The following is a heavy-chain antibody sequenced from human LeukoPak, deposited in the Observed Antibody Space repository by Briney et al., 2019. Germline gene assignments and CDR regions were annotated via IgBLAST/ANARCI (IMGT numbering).Heavy chain of an antibody. CDR3: GREGDFYGGRDYGVDV. CDR2: INHSGST. CDR1: GGSFSGYY. D-gene: IGHD3-10*01. Sequence: PSETLSLTCAVYGGSFSGYYWSWIRQPPGKGLEWIGVINHSGSTNYNPSLKSRVTISVDTSKNQFSLKLGSVTAADTAVYYCGREGDFYGGRDYGVDVWGQGTTVTVSS. J-gene: IGHJ6*02. V-gene: IGHV4-34*01.